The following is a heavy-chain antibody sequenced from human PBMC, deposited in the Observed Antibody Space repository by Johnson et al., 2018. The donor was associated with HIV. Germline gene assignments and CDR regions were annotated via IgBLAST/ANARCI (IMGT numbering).Heavy chain of an antibody. CDR2: ISFDGRNK. CDR3: ARQTLRAFDI. Sequence: QVQLVESGGGLVKPGGSLRLSCAASGFTFSDYYMSWIRQAPGKGLEWVALISFDGRNKYYADSVKGRFTISRDNSKNMLYLQMNSLRAEDTALYYCARQTLRAFDIWGQGTMVTVSS. J-gene: IGHJ3*02. V-gene: IGHV3-30-3*01. CDR1: GFTFSDYY.